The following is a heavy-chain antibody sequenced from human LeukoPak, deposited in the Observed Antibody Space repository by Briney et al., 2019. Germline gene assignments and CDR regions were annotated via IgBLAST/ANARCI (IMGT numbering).Heavy chain of an antibody. CDR1: GFTFSSYS. CDR3: ARGSGPSAFDI. CDR2: ISSSSSYI. D-gene: IGHD3-10*01. Sequence: GGSLRLSCAASGFTFSSYSMNWVRQAPGKGLEWVSSISSSSSYIYYADSVKGRLTISRDNAKNSLYLQMNSLRAEDTAVYYCARGSGPSAFDIWGQGTMVTVSS. J-gene: IGHJ3*02. V-gene: IGHV3-21*01.